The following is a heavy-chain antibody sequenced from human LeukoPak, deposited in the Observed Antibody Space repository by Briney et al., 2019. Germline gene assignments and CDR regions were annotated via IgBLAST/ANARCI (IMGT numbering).Heavy chain of an antibody. CDR2: INPDGSTI. J-gene: IGHJ3*02. Sequence: GGSLRLSCAASGFSFSTAWMTWVRQAPGKGLDWLGNINPDGSTINYVDSVKGRFTFSRDNTKNSLYLQMNSLRAEDTAVFYCARDSGYNAFDIWGQGTMVTVSS. CDR1: GFSFSTAW. V-gene: IGHV3-7*01. D-gene: IGHD5-12*01. CDR3: ARDSGYNAFDI.